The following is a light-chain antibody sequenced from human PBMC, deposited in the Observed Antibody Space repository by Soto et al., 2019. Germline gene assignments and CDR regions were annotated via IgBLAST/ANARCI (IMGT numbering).Light chain of an antibody. J-gene: IGLJ1*01. Sequence: QSVLTQPPSASGSPGQSVTISCTGTSSDVGDYNYVSWYQQHPGKAPKLMIYEVSKRPSGVPDRFSGSKSGNTASLTVSGLQAEDEADYYCSSYAGSNNFPYVFGTGTKATVL. CDR1: SSDVGDYNY. CDR2: EVS. V-gene: IGLV2-8*01. CDR3: SSYAGSNNFPYV.